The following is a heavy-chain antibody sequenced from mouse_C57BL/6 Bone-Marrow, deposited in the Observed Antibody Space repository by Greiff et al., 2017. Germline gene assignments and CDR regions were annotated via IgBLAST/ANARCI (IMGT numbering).Heavy chain of an antibody. CDR1: GYAFSSYW. CDR2: IYPGDGDT. D-gene: IGHD1-1*01. Sequence: VQLQQSGAELVKPGASVKISCKASGYAFSSYWMNWVKQRPGKGLEWIGQIYPGDGDTNYNGKFKGKATLTADKSSSTAYMQLSSLTSEDSAVYFCARYDYYGSSWFAYWGQGTLVTVSA. CDR3: ARYDYYGSSWFAY. V-gene: IGHV1-80*01. J-gene: IGHJ3*01.